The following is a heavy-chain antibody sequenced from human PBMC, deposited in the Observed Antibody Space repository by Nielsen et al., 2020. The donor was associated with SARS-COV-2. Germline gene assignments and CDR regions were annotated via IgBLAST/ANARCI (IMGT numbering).Heavy chain of an antibody. J-gene: IGHJ3*02. CDR2: ISGSGGST. CDR1: GFTFSSYA. D-gene: IGHD2-15*01. CDR3: AKDAGYCSGGSCYNDAFDI. Sequence: GESLKISCAASGFTFSSYAMNWVRQAPGKGLEWVSAISGSGGSTYYADSVKGRFTISRDNSKNTLYLQMNSLRAEDTAVYYCAKDAGYCSGGSCYNDAFDIWGQGTMVTVSS. V-gene: IGHV3-23*01.